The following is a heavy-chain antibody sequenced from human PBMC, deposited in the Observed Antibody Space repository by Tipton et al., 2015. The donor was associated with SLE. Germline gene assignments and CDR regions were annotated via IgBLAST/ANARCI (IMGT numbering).Heavy chain of an antibody. CDR1: GFTFDDYS. CDR2: ITWDGSNT. D-gene: IGHD2-15*01. CDR3: AKDKRYHCSGGSCYWYFDY. V-gene: IGHV3-43*01. J-gene: IGHJ4*02. Sequence: SLRLSCAASGFTFDDYSMHWVRQSPGKGLEWVSFITWDGSNTNYADSVKGRITISRDNSKNSLYLQMNSLRIEDSALYYCAKDKRYHCSGGSCYWYFDYWGQGTLVTVSS.